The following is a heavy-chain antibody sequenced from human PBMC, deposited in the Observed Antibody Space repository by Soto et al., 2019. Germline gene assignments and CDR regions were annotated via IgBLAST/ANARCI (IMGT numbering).Heavy chain of an antibody. J-gene: IGHJ4*02. V-gene: IGHV1-18*01. CDR2: ISAYNGNT. Sequence: ASVKVSCKASGYTFTSYGISWVRQAPGQGLEWMGWISAYNGNTNYAQKLQGRVTMTTDTSTSTAYMELRSLRSDDTAVYYCARAYYDSSGYYPATDYWGQGTLVTVSS. CDR3: ARAYYDSSGYYPATDY. D-gene: IGHD3-22*01. CDR1: GYTFTSYG.